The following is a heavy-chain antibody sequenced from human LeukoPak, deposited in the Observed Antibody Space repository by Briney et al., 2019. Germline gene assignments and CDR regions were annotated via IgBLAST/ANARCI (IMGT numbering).Heavy chain of an antibody. Sequence: SVKVSCKASGGTFSSYAISWVRQAPGQGLEWMGGIIPIFGTANYAQKFQGRVTITADESTSTAYMELSSLRSEDTAVYYCARDRLMVRGVIIKGAPNYYYYMDVWGKGTTVTISS. CDR1: GGTFSSYA. J-gene: IGHJ6*03. CDR2: IIPIFGTA. CDR3: ARDRLMVRGVIIKGAPNYYYYMDV. D-gene: IGHD3-10*01. V-gene: IGHV1-69*13.